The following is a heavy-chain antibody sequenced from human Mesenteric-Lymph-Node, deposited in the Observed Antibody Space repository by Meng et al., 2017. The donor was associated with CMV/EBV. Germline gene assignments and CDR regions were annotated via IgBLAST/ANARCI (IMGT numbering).Heavy chain of an antibody. J-gene: IGHJ6*02. D-gene: IGHD4-17*01. V-gene: IGHV1-2*02. CDR2: INPNSGGT. CDR3: ARDCSVTTRFLCYYGMDV. Sequence: ASVKVSCKASGYTFTSYGISWVRQAPGQGLEWMGWINPNSGGTNYAQKFQGRLTMTRDTSISTAYMELSRLRSDDTAVYYCARDCSVTTRFLCYYGMDVWGQGTTVTVSS. CDR1: GYTFTSYG.